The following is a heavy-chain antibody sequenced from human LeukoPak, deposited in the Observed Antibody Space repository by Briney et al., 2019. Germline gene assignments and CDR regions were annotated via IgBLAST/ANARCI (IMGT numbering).Heavy chain of an antibody. CDR1: GYTFTDYY. CDR2: INPNSGGT. J-gene: IGHJ4*02. V-gene: IGHV1-2*02. Sequence: ASVKVSCKASGYTFTDYYLHWVRQAPGQGLEWMGWINPNSGGTNYAQTFQGRATMTRDTSITTAYLELSRLRSDDTAVYYCARLYGSVDYWGQGTLVTVSS. D-gene: IGHD3-10*01. CDR3: ARLYGSVDY.